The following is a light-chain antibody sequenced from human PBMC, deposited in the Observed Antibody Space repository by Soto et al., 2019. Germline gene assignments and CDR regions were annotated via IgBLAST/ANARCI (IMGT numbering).Light chain of an antibody. V-gene: IGKV2D-30*01. CDR3: MQGTHVPFT. CDR1: QSLVYSDGRTY. J-gene: IGKJ5*01. Sequence: DVVVTQSPLSLSVTLGQPASISCRCSQSLVYSDGRTYLTWFQQRPGHTQRRLIYTVSNLNSGVPDRFSGSGSGTTFILKISRVEAEDVGLYYCMQGTHVPFTFGQGTRLEIK. CDR2: TVS.